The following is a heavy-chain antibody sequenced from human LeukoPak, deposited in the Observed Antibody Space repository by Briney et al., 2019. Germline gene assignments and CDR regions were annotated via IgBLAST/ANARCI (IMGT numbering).Heavy chain of an antibody. CDR1: GXSISSYY. V-gene: IGHV4-59*08. D-gene: IGHD6-13*01. CDR3: AGGEYSSSWTSMDV. J-gene: IGHJ6*02. Sequence: SETLSLTCTVSGXSISSYYWSWIRQPPGKGQEWIGYIYYSGSTNYNPSLKSRVTISVDTSKKQFSLKLSSVTAADTAVYYCAGGEYSSSWTSMDVWGQGTTVTVSS. CDR2: IYYSGST.